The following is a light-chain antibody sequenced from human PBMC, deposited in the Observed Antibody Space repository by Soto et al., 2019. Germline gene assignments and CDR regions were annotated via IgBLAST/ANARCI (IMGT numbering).Light chain of an antibody. Sequence: QSALTQPASVSGSPGQSITISCTGTSSDVGSYNLVSWYQQHPGKAPKLMIYEGNKRPSGVSNRFSGAKSANTASLTISGIQPEDEADYYCCSYAGTNTFVFGTGTKLTVL. CDR2: EGN. V-gene: IGLV2-23*01. CDR1: SSDVGSYNL. J-gene: IGLJ1*01. CDR3: CSYAGTNTFV.